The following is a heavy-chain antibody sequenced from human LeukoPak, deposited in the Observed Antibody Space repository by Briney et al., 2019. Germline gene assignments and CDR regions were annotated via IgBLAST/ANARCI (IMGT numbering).Heavy chain of an antibody. CDR3: SKFSLRGTYSFDH. V-gene: IGHV3-23*01. J-gene: IGHJ4*02. D-gene: IGHD1-26*01. Sequence: KPGGSLRLSCAASGFTFNKYDMYWIRQAPGKGLECVSVTSRDGLTYYADSVKGRFTISRDNSKNTLYLQINSLRVEDTAVYFCSKFSLRGTYSFDHWGQGTLVTVSS. CDR1: GFTFNKYD. CDR2: TSRDGLT.